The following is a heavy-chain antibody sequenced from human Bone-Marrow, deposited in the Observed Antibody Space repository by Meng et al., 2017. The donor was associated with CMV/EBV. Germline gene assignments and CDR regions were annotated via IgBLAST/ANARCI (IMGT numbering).Heavy chain of an antibody. V-gene: IGHV3-23*01. CDR3: ARGLARERLQSDY. Sequence: GESLKISCAASGFTFSSYAMSWVRQAPGKGLEWVSAISGSGGSTYYADSVKGRFTISRDNSKNTLYLQMNSLRAEDTAVYYGARGLARERLQSDYWGQGTLVTVPQ. CDR2: ISGSGGST. D-gene: IGHD5-24*01. CDR1: GFTFSSYA. J-gene: IGHJ4*02.